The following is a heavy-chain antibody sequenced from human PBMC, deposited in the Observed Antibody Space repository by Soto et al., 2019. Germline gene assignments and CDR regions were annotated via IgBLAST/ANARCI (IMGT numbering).Heavy chain of an antibody. Sequence: ASVKVSCKASGCTFTSYGISWVRQAPGQGLEWMGWISAYNGNTNYAQKLQGRVTMTTDTSTSTAYMELRSLRSDDTAVYYCARGGSSSSMHYYYYYYMDVWGKGTTVTVSS. CDR2: ISAYNGNT. CDR1: GCTFTSYG. V-gene: IGHV1-18*01. CDR3: ARGGSSSSMHYYYYYYMDV. D-gene: IGHD6-13*01. J-gene: IGHJ6*03.